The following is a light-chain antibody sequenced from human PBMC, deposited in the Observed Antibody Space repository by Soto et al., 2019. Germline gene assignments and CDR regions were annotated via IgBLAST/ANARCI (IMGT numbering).Light chain of an antibody. CDR3: HQYYSTPYA. Sequence: DIVMTQSPDSLAVSLGESATINCKSSQNILYSSSNKNYLSWYQQKPGQPPKLLISWASTRESGVPDRFSGSGSGTDFTLTISSLQAEDVAVYYCHQYYSTPYAFGQGTKLEIK. V-gene: IGKV4-1*01. J-gene: IGKJ2*01. CDR2: WAS. CDR1: QNILYSSSNKNY.